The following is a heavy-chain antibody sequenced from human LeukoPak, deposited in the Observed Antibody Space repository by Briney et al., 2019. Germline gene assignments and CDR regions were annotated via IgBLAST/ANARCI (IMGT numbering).Heavy chain of an antibody. CDR1: GGTFSSYA. V-gene: IGHV1-69*13. CDR2: IIPIFGTA. Sequence: ASVKVSCKASGGTFSSYAISWVGQAPGQRLEWMGGIIPIFGTANYAQKFQGRVTITADESTSPASMYLSSLRSEDTAVYYCAREGYTYSGEEYYFDYWGQGTLVTVSS. D-gene: IGHD5-18*01. J-gene: IGHJ4*02. CDR3: AREGYTYSGEEYYFDY.